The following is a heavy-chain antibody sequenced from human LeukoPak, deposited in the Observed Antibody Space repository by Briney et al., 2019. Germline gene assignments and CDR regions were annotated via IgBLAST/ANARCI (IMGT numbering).Heavy chain of an antibody. J-gene: IGHJ6*02. V-gene: IGHV4-4*02. CDR2: IYHSGST. Sequence: SGTLSLTCAVSGGSISSSNWWSWVRQPPGKGLEWIGEIYHSGSTNYNPSLKSRVTISVDKSKNQFSLKLSSVTAADTAVYYCARAAIAVAGIREYYYYGMDVWGQGTTVTVSS. CDR3: ARAAIAVAGIREYYYYGMDV. CDR1: GGSISSSNW. D-gene: IGHD6-19*01.